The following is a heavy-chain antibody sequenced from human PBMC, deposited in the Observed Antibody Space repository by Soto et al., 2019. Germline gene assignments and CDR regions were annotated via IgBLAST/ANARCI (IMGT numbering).Heavy chain of an antibody. CDR2: IIPIFGTA. CDR1: GGTFSSYA. Sequence: SVKVSCKASGGTFSSYAISWVRQAPGQGLEWMGGIIPIFGTANYAQKFQGRVTITADESTSTAYMELSSLRSEDTAVYYCARASVSLAAAGRANFDYWGQGTLVTVSS. J-gene: IGHJ4*02. V-gene: IGHV1-69*13. D-gene: IGHD6-13*01. CDR3: ARASVSLAAAGRANFDY.